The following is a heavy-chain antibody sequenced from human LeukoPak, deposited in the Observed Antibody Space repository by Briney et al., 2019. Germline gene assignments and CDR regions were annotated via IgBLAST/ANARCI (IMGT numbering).Heavy chain of an antibody. CDR1: GFIFTNYF. J-gene: IGHJ4*02. CDR3: AKDGGLAAAGTFDY. CDR2: IKHDGSEK. V-gene: IGHV3-7*01. Sequence: QPGGSLRLSCAASGFIFTNYFMCWVRQAPGKGLEWVASIKHDGSEKYYVDSVRGRFTISRDNTMNSLYLQMSSLRAEDTAVYYCAKDGGLAAAGTFDYWGQGTLVTVSS. D-gene: IGHD6-13*01.